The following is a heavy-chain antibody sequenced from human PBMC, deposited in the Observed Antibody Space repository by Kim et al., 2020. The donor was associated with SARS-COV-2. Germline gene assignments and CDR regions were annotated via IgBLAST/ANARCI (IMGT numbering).Heavy chain of an antibody. CDR1: GFTFDDYA. CDR3: AKDSGYSSSWFIFDY. CDR2: ISWNSGSI. D-gene: IGHD6-13*01. J-gene: IGHJ4*02. V-gene: IGHV3-9*01. Sequence: GGSLRLSCAASGFTFDDYAMHWVRQAPGKGLEWVSGISWNSGSIDYADSVKGRFTISRDNAKNSLYLQMNSLRAEDTALYYCAKDSGYSSSWFIFDYWGQGTLVTVSS.